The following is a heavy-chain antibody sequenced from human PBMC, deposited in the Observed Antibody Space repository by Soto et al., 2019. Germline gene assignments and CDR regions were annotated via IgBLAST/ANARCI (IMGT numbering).Heavy chain of an antibody. J-gene: IGHJ4*02. CDR2: IIPIFGTA. V-gene: IGHV1-69*12. D-gene: IGHD6-13*01. Sequence: QVQLVQSGAEVKKPGSSVKVSCKASGGTFSSSSISWVRQAPGQGLEWMGGIIPIFGTANYTQKFQGRVTITADESTSTAYMELSSLSSDDTAVYYCDIAAAGQGVDFDYWGQGTLVTVSS. CDR3: DIAAAGQGVDFDY. CDR1: GGTFSSSS.